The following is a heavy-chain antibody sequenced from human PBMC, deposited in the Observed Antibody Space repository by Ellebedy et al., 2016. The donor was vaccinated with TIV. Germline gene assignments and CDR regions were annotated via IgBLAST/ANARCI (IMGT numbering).Heavy chain of an antibody. CDR1: GLIFSSYG. J-gene: IGHJ4*02. Sequence: GESLKISXADSGLIFSSYGMHWVRQAPGKGLEWVAVISYDGSNQNYADSVKGRFTISRDNSKNTLYLQMNSLRAEDTAVYYCVRGNEQLGRWGAFDYWGQGTLVTVSS. V-gene: IGHV3-30*03. D-gene: IGHD6-6*01. CDR3: VRGNEQLGRWGAFDY. CDR2: ISYDGSNQ.